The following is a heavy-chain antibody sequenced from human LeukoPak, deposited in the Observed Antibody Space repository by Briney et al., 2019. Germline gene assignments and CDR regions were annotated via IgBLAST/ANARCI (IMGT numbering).Heavy chain of an antibody. CDR1: GGSISNGDHY. CDR3: ARENNYFDY. CDR2: IYYSGST. V-gene: IGHV4-61*08. D-gene: IGHD1/OR15-1a*01. J-gene: IGHJ4*02. Sequence: SETLFLTCTVSGGSISNGDHYWSWIRQHPGKGLEWIGYIYYSGSTNYNPSLKSRVTISVDTSKNQFSLKLSSVTAADTAVYYCARENNYFDYWGQGTLVTVSS.